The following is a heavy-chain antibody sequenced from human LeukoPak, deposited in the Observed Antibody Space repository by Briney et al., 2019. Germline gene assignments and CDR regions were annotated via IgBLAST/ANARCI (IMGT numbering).Heavy chain of an antibody. CDR2: IRYDGSNK. CDR3: AKDGLGYCSSTSCYTDY. Sequence: PGGSLRLSCAASGFTFSSYGMHWVRQAPGKGLEWVAFIRYDGSNKYYADSVKGRFTISRDNSKNTPYLQMNSLRAEDTAVYYCAKDGLGYCSSTSCYTDYWGQGTLVTVSS. CDR1: GFTFSSYG. J-gene: IGHJ4*02. D-gene: IGHD2-2*02. V-gene: IGHV3-30*02.